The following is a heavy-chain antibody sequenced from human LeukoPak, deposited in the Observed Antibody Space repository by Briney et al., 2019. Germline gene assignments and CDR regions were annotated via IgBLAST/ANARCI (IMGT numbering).Heavy chain of an antibody. V-gene: IGHV4-34*01. CDR3: ARGRGRGYSYGYQDY. Sequence: SETLSLTCAVYGGSFSGYYWSWIRQPPGKGLEWIGEINHSGSTNYNPSLKSRVTISVDTSKNQFSLKLGSVTAADTAVYYCARGRGRGYSYGYQDYWGQGTLVTVSS. CDR1: GGSFSGYY. J-gene: IGHJ4*02. CDR2: INHSGST. D-gene: IGHD5-18*01.